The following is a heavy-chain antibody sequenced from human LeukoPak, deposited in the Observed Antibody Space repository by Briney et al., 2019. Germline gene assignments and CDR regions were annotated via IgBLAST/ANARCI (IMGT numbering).Heavy chain of an antibody. D-gene: IGHD3-10*01. CDR2: VSHSGNT. J-gene: IGHJ2*01. CDR1: GDSITSSDHY. CDR3: ARDLYYSASAFWYIDL. V-gene: IGHV4-39*01. Sequence: SETLSLTCTLSGDSITSSDHYWVWIRQSPGKGLEWIGSVSHSGNTYYKSSLRSRVTVSLDTSKNEFSLILTSVTAADTAEYYCARDLYYSASAFWYIDLWGRGTLVIVSP.